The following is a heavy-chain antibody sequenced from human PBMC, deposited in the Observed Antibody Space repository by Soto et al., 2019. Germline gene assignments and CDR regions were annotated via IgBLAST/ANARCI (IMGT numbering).Heavy chain of an antibody. CDR1: GFTFSSYA. D-gene: IGHD3-22*01. J-gene: IGHJ3*02. CDR3: AKDRGDSSGYLDAFDI. V-gene: IGHV3-23*01. Sequence: GESLKISCAASGFTFSSYAMHWVRQAPGKGLEWVSAISGSGGSTYYADSVKGRFTISRDNSKNTLYLQMNSLRAEDTAVYYCAKDRGDSSGYLDAFDIWGQGTMVTVSS. CDR2: ISGSGGST.